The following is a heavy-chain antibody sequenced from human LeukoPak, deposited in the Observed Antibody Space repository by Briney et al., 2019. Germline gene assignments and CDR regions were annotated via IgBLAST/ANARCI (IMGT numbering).Heavy chain of an antibody. CDR2: ISGSGGST. V-gene: IGHV3-23*01. CDR3: AKDQGYQLPNDDAFDI. CDR1: GFTFSSYA. J-gene: IGHJ3*02. Sequence: GGSLRLSCAASGFTFSSYAMSWVRQAPGKGLEWVSAISGSGGSTYYADSVKGRFTISRDNSKNTLYLQMNGLRAEDTAVYYCAKDQGYQLPNDDAFDIWGQGTMVTVSS. D-gene: IGHD2-2*01.